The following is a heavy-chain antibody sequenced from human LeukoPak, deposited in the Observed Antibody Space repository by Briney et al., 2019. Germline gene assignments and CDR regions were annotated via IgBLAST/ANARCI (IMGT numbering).Heavy chain of an antibody. Sequence: GGSLGLSCAASGFTFSDYSMNWVRQAPGKGLEWISYIGIDSGNTNYADSVKGRFTISGDKAKNSLYLQMNSLRVEDTAVYYCARDYKYAFDNWGQGTLVTVSS. CDR2: IGIDSGNT. D-gene: IGHD5-24*01. CDR3: ARDYKYAFDN. J-gene: IGHJ4*02. V-gene: IGHV3-48*01. CDR1: GFTFSDYS.